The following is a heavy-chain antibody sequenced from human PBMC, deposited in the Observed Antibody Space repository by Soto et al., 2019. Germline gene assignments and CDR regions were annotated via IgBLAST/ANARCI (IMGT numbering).Heavy chain of an antibody. D-gene: IGHD6-13*01. CDR3: ARGGSSSWYWGQGLLYYFDY. CDR1: GGSFSGYY. J-gene: IGHJ4*02. Sequence: QVQLQQWGAGLLKPSETLSLTCAVYGGSFSGYYWSWIRQPPGKGLEWIGEINHSGSTNYNPSLKSRVTISVDTSKNQFSLKRSSVTAADTAVYYCARGGSSSWYWGQGLLYYFDYWGQGTLVTVSS. CDR2: INHSGST. V-gene: IGHV4-34*01.